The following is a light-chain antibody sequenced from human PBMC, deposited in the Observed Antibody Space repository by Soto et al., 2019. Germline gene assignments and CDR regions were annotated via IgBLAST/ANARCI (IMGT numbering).Light chain of an antibody. CDR1: SSDVGGFNY. CDR3: NSYTSSSTYA. V-gene: IGLV2-14*03. CDR2: DVT. Sequence: QSALTQPASVSGSPGHSITISCTGTSSDVGGFNYVSWYQQHPGKAPKLMIYDVTNRPSGVSYRFSGSKSGNTASLTISGLQAEDEADYYCNSYTSSSTYAFGTGTKVTVL. J-gene: IGLJ1*01.